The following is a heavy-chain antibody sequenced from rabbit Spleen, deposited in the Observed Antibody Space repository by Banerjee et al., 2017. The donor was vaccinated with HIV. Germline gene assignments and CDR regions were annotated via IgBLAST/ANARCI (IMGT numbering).Heavy chain of an antibody. V-gene: IGHV1S47*01. CDR2: IDPVFGST. J-gene: IGHJ4*01. CDR3: ARGDGYAYGGYDL. Sequence: QEQLVESGGGLVQPGGSLKLSCKASGFDFSSYGVSWVRQAPGKGLEWIGYIDPVFGSTVYASWVNGRFTISSHNAQKTLYLQLNSLTAADTATYFCARGDGYAYGGYDLWGQGTLVTVS. CDR1: GFDFSSYG. D-gene: IGHD6-1*01.